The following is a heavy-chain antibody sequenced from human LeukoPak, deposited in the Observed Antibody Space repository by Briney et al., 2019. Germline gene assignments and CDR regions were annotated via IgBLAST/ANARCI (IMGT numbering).Heavy chain of an antibody. D-gene: IGHD2-21*02. V-gene: IGHV3-64*01. J-gene: IGHJ4*02. CDR2: ISSNGGST. CDR3: ARVVTHSVTAPALDY. CDR1: GFTFSSYA. Sequence: GGSLRLSCAASGFTFSSYAMHWVRQAPGKGLEYVSAISSNGGSTYYANSVKGRFTISRDNSKNTLYLQMGSLRAEDMAVYYCARVVTHSVTAPALDYWGQGTLVTVSS.